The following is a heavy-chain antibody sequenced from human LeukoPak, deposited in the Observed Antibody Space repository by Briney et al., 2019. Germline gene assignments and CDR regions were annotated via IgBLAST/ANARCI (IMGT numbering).Heavy chain of an antibody. CDR2: ISYDGSIK. CDR3: AKDGGYSSGWYEDTAHDAFDI. Sequence: GRSLRLSCAASGFTFRSYAMHWVRQAPGKGLEWVAVISYDGSIKYYADSVKGRFIIARDNFKNTLSLQMNSLRAEDTAVYYCAKDGGYSSGWYEDTAHDAFDIWGQGTMVTVSS. D-gene: IGHD6-19*01. CDR1: GFTFRSYA. V-gene: IGHV3-30-3*01. J-gene: IGHJ3*02.